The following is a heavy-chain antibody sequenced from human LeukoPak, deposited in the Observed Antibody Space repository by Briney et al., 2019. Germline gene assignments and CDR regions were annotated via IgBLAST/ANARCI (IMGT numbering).Heavy chain of an antibody. CDR3: ARGPNFDY. Sequence: GASVKVSCKASGYTFTGYYMHWVRQAPGQGLEWMGWINPNSGGTKYAQKFQGRVTMTRDTSITTADMELSRLRSDDTAVYYCARGPNFDYWGQGTLVTVS. CDR2: INPNSGGT. V-gene: IGHV1-2*02. CDR1: GYTFTGYY. J-gene: IGHJ4*02.